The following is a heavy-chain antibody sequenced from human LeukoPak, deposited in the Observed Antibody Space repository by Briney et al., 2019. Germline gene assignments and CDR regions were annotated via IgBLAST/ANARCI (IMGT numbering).Heavy chain of an antibody. D-gene: IGHD3-10*01. Sequence: GGSLRLSCAASGFTFSSYAMSWVRQAPGKGLEWVSVIYSGGDTYYADSVKGRFTISRDNSKNTLYLQMNSLRAEDTAVYYCARDSAFYGSGSYDRWAMDVWGQGTTVTVSS. CDR1: GFTFSSYA. CDR2: IYSGGDT. J-gene: IGHJ6*02. V-gene: IGHV3-66*01. CDR3: ARDSAFYGSGSYDRWAMDV.